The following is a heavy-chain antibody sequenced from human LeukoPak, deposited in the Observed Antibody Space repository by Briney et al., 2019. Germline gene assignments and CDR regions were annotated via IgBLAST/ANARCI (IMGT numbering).Heavy chain of an antibody. CDR3: ARAARFYGSSGAHAFDI. D-gene: IGHD3-22*01. CDR1: GFTFSNYD. J-gene: IGHJ3*02. Sequence: GSLRLSXVASGFTFSNYDMHWVRQGTGRGLEWVSGIGTGGDTHYPDSVKGRFTISRENAKNSLYLQMNSLRVGDTAMYYCARAARFYGSSGAHAFDIWGQGTMVTVS. V-gene: IGHV3-13*01. CDR2: IGTGGDT.